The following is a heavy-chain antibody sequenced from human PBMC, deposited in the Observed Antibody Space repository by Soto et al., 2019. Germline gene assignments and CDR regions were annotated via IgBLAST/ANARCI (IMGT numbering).Heavy chain of an antibody. J-gene: IGHJ4*02. CDR1: GHSMSNTDNF. Sequence: SETLSLTCTVSGHSMSNTDNFWGWIRQTPWSDLQWIGSLFYTGHTYYNPSLLSRVTISVDTSKNQFFLRLTSVTAADTGVYYCARSYDSSGRPRHYFDYWGQGALVTVS. CDR2: LFYTGHT. CDR3: ARSYDSSGRPRHYFDY. D-gene: IGHD3-22*01. V-gene: IGHV4-39*01.